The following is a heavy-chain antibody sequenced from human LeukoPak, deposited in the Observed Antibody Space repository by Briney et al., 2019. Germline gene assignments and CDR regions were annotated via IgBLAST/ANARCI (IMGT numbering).Heavy chain of an antibody. J-gene: IGHJ4*02. CDR2: ISSGSSYI. CDR3: ARDGDDSSGYFSPFDY. CDR1: GFTFSMYT. Sequence: GGSLRLSCAASGFTFSMYTMNWVRQAPGTGLEWVSGISSGSSYIYYADSVKGRFTISRDNAKNSLYLQMNSLRADDTAVYYCARDGDDSSGYFSPFDYWGQGTLVTVSS. D-gene: IGHD3-22*01. V-gene: IGHV3-21*01.